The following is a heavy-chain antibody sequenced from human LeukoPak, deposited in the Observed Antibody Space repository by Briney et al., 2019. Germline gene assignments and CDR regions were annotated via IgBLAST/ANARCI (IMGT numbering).Heavy chain of an antibody. CDR3: ARQKYQLPTFDY. CDR2: ISYSGTT. Sequence: SETLSLTCTVSGGSLSSSIYYWGWIRQPPGKGLEWIGSISYSGTTYNNPSLKSRVTISVDTSKNQFSLKLSSVTAADTAVYYCARQKYQLPTFDYWGQGTLVTVSS. D-gene: IGHD2-2*01. V-gene: IGHV4-39*01. CDR1: GGSLSSSIYY. J-gene: IGHJ4*02.